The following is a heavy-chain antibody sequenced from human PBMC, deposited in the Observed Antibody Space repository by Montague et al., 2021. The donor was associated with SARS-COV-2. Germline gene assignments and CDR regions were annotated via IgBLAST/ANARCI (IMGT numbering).Heavy chain of an antibody. V-gene: IGHV6-1*01. Sequence: CAISGDSVARNSAAWYWIRQSPSRGLVWLGRTYHRSKGYNDYAVAVKSRITINPDTSKNQISLQLNSVTPEDTAVYYCARTSASSDYWGQGTLVTVSS. CDR1: GDSVARNSAA. J-gene: IGHJ4*02. D-gene: IGHD1-26*01. CDR2: TYHRSKGYN. CDR3: ARTSASSDY.